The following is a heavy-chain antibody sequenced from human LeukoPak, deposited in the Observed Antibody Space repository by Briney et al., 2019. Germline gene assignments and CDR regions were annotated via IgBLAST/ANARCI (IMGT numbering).Heavy chain of an antibody. CDR3: ARDWNYGGTIDF. D-gene: IGHD4-23*01. J-gene: IGHJ4*02. V-gene: IGHV3-48*01. CDR1: GFTFSSYS. CDR2: ISGHSSTI. Sequence: GGSLRLSCAASGFTFSSYSMNWVRQAPGKGLERVSYISGHSSTIYYADSVKGRFTISRDNAKNSLYLQMNSLRADDTAVYYCARDWNYGGTIDFWGQGTLVAVSS.